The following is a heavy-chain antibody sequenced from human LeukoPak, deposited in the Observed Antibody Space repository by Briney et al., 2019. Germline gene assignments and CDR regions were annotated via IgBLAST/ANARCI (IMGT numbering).Heavy chain of an antibody. V-gene: IGHV1-18*01. Sequence: GASVKVSCKASGYTFTSYGISWVRQAPGQGLEWMGWISAYNGNTNYAQKLQGRVTMTTDTSTSTAYMELRSLRSDDTAVYYCARGPLVPAATNWFDPWGQGNLVTVSS. CDR1: GYTFTSYG. J-gene: IGHJ5*02. CDR3: ARGPLVPAATNWFDP. CDR2: ISAYNGNT. D-gene: IGHD2-2*01.